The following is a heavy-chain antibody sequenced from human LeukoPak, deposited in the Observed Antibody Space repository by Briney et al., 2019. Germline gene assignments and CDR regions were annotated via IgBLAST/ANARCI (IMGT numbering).Heavy chain of an antibody. D-gene: IGHD3-22*01. CDR1: GFTVSSKY. Sequence: PGESLRLSCAASGFTVSSKYMSWVRQAPGKGLEWAPVIYNSGSTYYADSVKGRFTISKDNSKNTLYLQINSLRAEDTAVYYCARTNSGSHGAFDIWGQGTLVTVSS. V-gene: IGHV3-53*01. CDR2: IYNSGST. J-gene: IGHJ3*02. CDR3: ARTNSGSHGAFDI.